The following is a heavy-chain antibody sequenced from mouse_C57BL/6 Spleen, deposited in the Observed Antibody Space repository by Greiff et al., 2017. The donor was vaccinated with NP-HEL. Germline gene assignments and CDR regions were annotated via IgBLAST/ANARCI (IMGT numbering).Heavy chain of an antibody. CDR1: GFTFSDYY. CDR3: ARDDGYFDV. CDR2: INSDGSST. Sequence: DVQLVESEGGLVQPGSSMKLSCTASGFTFSDYYMAWVRQVPEKGLEWVANINSDGSSTYYLDSLKSRFIISRDNAKNILYLQMSSLKSEDTATYYCARDDGYFDVWGTGTTVTVSS. J-gene: IGHJ1*03. V-gene: IGHV5-16*01.